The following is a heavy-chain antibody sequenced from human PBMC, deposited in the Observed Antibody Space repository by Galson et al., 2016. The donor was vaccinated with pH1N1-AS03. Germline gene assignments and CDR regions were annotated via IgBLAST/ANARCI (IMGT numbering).Heavy chain of an antibody. J-gene: IGHJ6*02. D-gene: IGHD2-2*01. V-gene: IGHV1-24*01. CDR1: GNTLNDVS. Sequence: SVKVSCKVSGNTLNDVSMHWVRQAPGKGLEWMASFDPADDETIFAQKFQGRVTITADKSATAVFMEMRSLKSEDTAVYYCARSQECSRPSCSLRIYYYPMDVWGHGTTVTVSS. CDR2: FDPADDET. CDR3: ARSQECSRPSCSLRIYYYPMDV.